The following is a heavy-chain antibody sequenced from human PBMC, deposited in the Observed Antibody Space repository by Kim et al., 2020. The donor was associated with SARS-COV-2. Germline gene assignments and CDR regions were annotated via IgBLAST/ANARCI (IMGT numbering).Heavy chain of an antibody. CDR2: IYTSGMTI. CDR3: ARESYPIDY. CDR1: GFPFNIYA. D-gene: IGHD3-10*01. J-gene: IGHJ4*02. Sequence: GGSLRLSCTASGFPFNIYAMNWVRQAPGKGLEWLAYIYTSGMTIYYAASVKGRFTISRDNDKNSVYLRMNSLRDEDAGIYYCARESYPIDYWGLGTLVSVSS. V-gene: IGHV3-48*02.